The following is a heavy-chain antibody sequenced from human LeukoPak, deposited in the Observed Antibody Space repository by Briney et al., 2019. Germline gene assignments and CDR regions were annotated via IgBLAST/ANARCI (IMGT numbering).Heavy chain of an antibody. V-gene: IGHV3-9*01. CDR1: GFTFDDYA. CDR3: AKDQSGIAAADTNFDY. D-gene: IGHD6-13*01. Sequence: GGSLRLSCAASGFTFDDYAMHWVRHAPGKGLEWVPGISWNSGSIGYADSVKGRFTISRDNAKNSLYLQMNSLRAEDTALYYCAKDQSGIAAADTNFDYWGQGTLVTVSS. CDR2: ISWNSGSI. J-gene: IGHJ4*02.